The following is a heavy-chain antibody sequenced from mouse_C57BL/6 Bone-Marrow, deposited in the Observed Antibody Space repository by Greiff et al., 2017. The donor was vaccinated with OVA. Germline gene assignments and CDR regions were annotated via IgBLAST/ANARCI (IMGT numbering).Heavy chain of an antibody. J-gene: IGHJ4*01. Sequence: QVQLQQSGAELAKPGASVKLSCKASGYTFTSYWMHWVNQRPGQGLEWIGYINPSSGYTKYNQKFKDKATLTADKSSSTAYRQLSSLTYEDSAVYYCAKEEYYYSMDYWGQGTSVTVSS. CDR3: AKEEYYYSMDY. CDR2: INPSSGYT. V-gene: IGHV1-7*01. D-gene: IGHD1-1*01. CDR1: GYTFTSYW.